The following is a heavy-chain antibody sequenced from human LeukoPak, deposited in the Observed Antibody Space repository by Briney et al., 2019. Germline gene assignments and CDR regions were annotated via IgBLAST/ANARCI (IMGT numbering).Heavy chain of an antibody. CDR2: IYYSGTI. CDR1: GGSITGHY. V-gene: IGHV4-59*11. CDR3: ARGRYCSADICSGGDAFDI. D-gene: IGHD2-15*01. Sequence: SETLSLTCTVSGGSITGHYWNWIRQPPGKGLERIGYIYYSGTIKYNPSLKSRVTMSVDTSKNQFSLKLSSVTAADTAVYYCARGRYCSADICSGGDAFDIWGQGTMVSVSS. J-gene: IGHJ3*02.